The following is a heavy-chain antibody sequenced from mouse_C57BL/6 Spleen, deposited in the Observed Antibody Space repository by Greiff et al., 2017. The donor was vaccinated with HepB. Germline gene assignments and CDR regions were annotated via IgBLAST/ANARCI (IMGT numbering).Heavy chain of an antibody. D-gene: IGHD3-2*02. CDR3: TIDSSGPWFAY. CDR1: GYTFTDYE. Sequence: QVQLQQSGAELVRPGASVTLSCKASGYTFTDYEMHWVKQTPVHGLEWIGAIDPETGGTAYNQKFKGKAILTADKSSSTAYMELRSLTSEDSAVYYCTIDSSGPWFAYWGQGTLVTVSA. J-gene: IGHJ3*01. CDR2: IDPETGGT. V-gene: IGHV1-15*01.